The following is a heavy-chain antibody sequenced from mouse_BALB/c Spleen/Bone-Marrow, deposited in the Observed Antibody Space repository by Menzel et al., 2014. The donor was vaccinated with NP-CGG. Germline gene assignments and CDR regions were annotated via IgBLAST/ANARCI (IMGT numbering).Heavy chain of an antibody. V-gene: IGHV1-5*01. Sequence: EVKLVESGTVLARPGAAVKMSCKASGYTFXNYWMHWVKQRPGQGLEWIGTIYPGKSDSTYNQKFKGKAKLTAVTSTSTAYMELSSLTNEDSAVYYCTTLARNNFDYWGQGTTLTVSS. CDR3: TTLARNNFDY. J-gene: IGHJ2*01. D-gene: IGHD3-1*01. CDR2: IYPGKSDS. CDR1: GYTFXNYW.